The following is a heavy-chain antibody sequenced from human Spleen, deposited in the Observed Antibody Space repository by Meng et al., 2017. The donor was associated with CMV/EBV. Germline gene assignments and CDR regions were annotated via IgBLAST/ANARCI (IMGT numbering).Heavy chain of an antibody. CDR1: GFTFSSYA. V-gene: IGHV3-30-3*01. CDR2: ISYDGSNK. J-gene: IGHJ5*02. Sequence: GGSLRLSCAASGFTFSSYAMHWVRQAPGKGLEWVAVISYDGSNKYYADSVKGRFTISRDNSKNTLYLQMNSLRAEDTAVYYCARSNLDYGDYWFDPWGQGTLVTVSS. CDR3: ARSNLDYGDYWFDP. D-gene: IGHD4-17*01.